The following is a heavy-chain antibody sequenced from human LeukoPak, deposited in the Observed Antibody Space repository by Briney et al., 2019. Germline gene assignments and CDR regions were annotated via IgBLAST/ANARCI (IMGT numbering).Heavy chain of an antibody. CDR3: ATLPLTTLRWALDY. Sequence: GGSLRLSCAASGFTFSSYAMHWVRQAPGKGLEWVAVISYDGSNKYYADSVKGRFTISRDNSKNTLYLQMNSLRAEDTAVYYCATLPLTTLRWALDYWGQGTLVTVSS. V-gene: IGHV3-30*04. D-gene: IGHD4-23*01. CDR2: ISYDGSNK. CDR1: GFTFSSYA. J-gene: IGHJ4*02.